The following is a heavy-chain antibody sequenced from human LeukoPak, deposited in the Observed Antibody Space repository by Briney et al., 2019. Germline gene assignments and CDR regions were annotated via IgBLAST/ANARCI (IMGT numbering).Heavy chain of an antibody. CDR3: ARAYCGGDCYTNWFDP. Sequence: GASVKVSCKASGFTCTSSAVQWVRQARGQRLEWIGWIVVGSGNTNHAQKFQERVTITRDMSTSTAYMELSSLRSEDTAVYYCARAYCGGDCYTNWFDPWGQGTLVTVSS. CDR2: IVVGSGNT. J-gene: IGHJ5*02. CDR1: GFTCTSSA. D-gene: IGHD2-21*02. V-gene: IGHV1-58*01.